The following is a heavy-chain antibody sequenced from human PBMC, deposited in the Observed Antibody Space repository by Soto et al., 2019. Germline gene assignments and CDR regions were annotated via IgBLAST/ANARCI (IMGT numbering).Heavy chain of an antibody. CDR3: AKDLSAIAVAGTGYYYGMDV. Sequence: GGSLRLSCAASGFTFSSYAMHWVRQAPGKGLEWVSVISYDGSNKYYADSVKGRFTISRDTSKRTLYLQMNTLRVDDTAIYYCAKDLSAIAVAGTGYYYGMDVWGQGTTVTVSS. D-gene: IGHD6-19*01. V-gene: IGHV3-30-3*01. CDR2: ISYDGSNK. CDR1: GFTFSSYA. J-gene: IGHJ6*02.